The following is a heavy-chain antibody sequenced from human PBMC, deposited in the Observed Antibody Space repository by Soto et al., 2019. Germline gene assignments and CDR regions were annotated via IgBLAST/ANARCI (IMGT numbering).Heavy chain of an antibody. CDR3: ARDPTSYGSIVATIPHSHFRFDP. D-gene: IGHD5-12*01. Sequence: QVQLVESGGGVVQPGRSLRLSCAASGFTFSSYGMHWVRQAPGKGLEWVAVIWYDGSNKYYADSVKGRFTISRDNSKNTLYLQMNSLRAEDTAVYYCARDPTSYGSIVATIPHSHFRFDPWGQGTLVTVSS. CDR1: GFTFSSYG. V-gene: IGHV3-33*01. CDR2: IWYDGSNK. J-gene: IGHJ5*02.